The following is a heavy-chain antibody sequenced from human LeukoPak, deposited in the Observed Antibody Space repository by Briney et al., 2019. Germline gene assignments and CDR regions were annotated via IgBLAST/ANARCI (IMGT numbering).Heavy chain of an antibody. V-gene: IGHV3-23*01. CDR1: GFTFSSSA. Sequence: PGGSLRLSCAASGFTFSSSAMSWVRQAPGKGLEWVSGIGGSGSTYYADSVKGRFTISRDNSKNTLYLQMNSLRAEDTAVYYCAKDHLAYCGGDCYSRFGDYWGQGTLVTVSS. CDR3: AKDHLAYCGGDCYSRFGDY. CDR2: IGGSGST. D-gene: IGHD2-21*01. J-gene: IGHJ4*02.